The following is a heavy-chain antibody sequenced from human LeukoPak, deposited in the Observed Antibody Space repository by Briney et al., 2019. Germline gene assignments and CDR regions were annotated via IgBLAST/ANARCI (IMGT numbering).Heavy chain of an antibody. V-gene: IGHV4-59*01. J-gene: IGHJ4*02. CDR1: GGSISSYY. Sequence: SETLSLTCTVSGGSISSYYWSWIRQPPGKGLEWIGYIYYSGSTNYNPSLKSRVTIPVDTSKNQFSLKLSSVTAADTAVYYCARGWELPGFDYWGQGTLVTVSS. CDR2: IYYSGST. D-gene: IGHD1-26*01. CDR3: ARGWELPGFDY.